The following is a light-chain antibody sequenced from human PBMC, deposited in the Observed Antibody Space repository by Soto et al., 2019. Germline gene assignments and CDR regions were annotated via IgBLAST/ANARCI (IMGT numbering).Light chain of an antibody. CDR3: AAWDDSLSAWV. V-gene: IGLV1-47*01. CDR1: SSNIGAGYD. Sequence: QSALTQPPSVSGAPGQRVTISCTGSSSNIGAGYDVHWYQQLPGTAPKLFIFKNNQRPSGVPDRFSGSNSGSSASLAISGLRSEDEADYFCAAWDDSLSAWVFGGGTKVTVL. CDR2: KNN. J-gene: IGLJ3*02.